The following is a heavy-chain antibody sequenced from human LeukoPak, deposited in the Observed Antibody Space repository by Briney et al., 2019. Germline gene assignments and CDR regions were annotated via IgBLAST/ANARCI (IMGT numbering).Heavy chain of an antibody. CDR1: RFAFSDYC. V-gene: IGHV3-11*04. CDR2: ISSSGSTI. Sequence: PGGSLRLSCVGSRFAFSDYCMSWVRQAPGMGLEWLSYISSSGSTIYYADSVKGRFTISRDNAKNSLYLQMNSLRDEDTAVYYCARQGDFWSGYYWPGRSAVNAFGIWGQGTMVTVSS. J-gene: IGHJ3*02. CDR3: ARQGDFWSGYYWPGRSAVNAFGI. D-gene: IGHD3-3*01.